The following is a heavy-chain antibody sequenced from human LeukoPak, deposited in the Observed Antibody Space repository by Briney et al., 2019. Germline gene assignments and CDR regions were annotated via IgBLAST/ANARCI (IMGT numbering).Heavy chain of an antibody. Sequence: ASVKVSCKASGYTFTSYYMHWVRQAPGQGLEWMGIINPSGGSTSYAQKFQGRVTMTRDTSTSTVYMELSSLRSEDTAVYYCARGYCSSTSCYPSSFWFDPWGQGTLVTVSS. J-gene: IGHJ5*02. CDR1: GYTFTSYY. CDR2: INPSGGST. CDR3: ARGYCSSTSCYPSSFWFDP. D-gene: IGHD2-2*01. V-gene: IGHV1-46*01.